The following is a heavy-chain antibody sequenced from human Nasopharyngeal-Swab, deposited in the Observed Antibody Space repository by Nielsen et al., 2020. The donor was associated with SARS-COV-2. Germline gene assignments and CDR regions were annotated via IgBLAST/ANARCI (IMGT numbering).Heavy chain of an antibody. CDR2: INSDGSST. Sequence: GEPLKISCAASGFTFSSYWMHWVRQAPGKGLVWVSRINSDGSSTSYADSVKGRFTISRDNAKNTLYLQMNSLRAEDTAVYYCARGGGSYLHFDYWGQGTLVTVSS. D-gene: IGHD1-26*01. V-gene: IGHV3-74*01. J-gene: IGHJ4*02. CDR1: GFTFSSYW. CDR3: ARGGGSYLHFDY.